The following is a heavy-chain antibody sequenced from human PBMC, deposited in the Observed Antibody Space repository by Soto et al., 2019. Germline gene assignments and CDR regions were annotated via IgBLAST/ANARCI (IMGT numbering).Heavy chain of an antibody. CDR1: GFTFSNYW. V-gene: IGHV3-74*01. D-gene: IGHD2-2*01. J-gene: IGHJ3*02. CDR3: AREGGYCSSTSCSDAFDI. Sequence: EVQVVESGGGLVQPGGSLRLSCAASGFTFSNYWMHWVRLIPGKGLVWVSRINSDGSSTSSADSVKGRFTISRDNAKNTLYLQMNSLRVEDTAVYYCAREGGYCSSTSCSDAFDIWGQGTMVTVSS. CDR2: INSDGSST.